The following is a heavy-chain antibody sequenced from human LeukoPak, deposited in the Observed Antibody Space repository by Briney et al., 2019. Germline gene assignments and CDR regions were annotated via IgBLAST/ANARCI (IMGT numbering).Heavy chain of an antibody. D-gene: IGHD3-3*01. Sequence: GGSLRLSCAASGFTFSSYAMHWVRQAPGKGLEWVAVISYDGSNKYYADSVKGRFTISRDSSKNTLYLQMNSLRAEDTAVYYCARTRADFWSGYSYFDYWGQGTLVTVSS. CDR2: ISYDGSNK. CDR1: GFTFSSYA. CDR3: ARTRADFWSGYSYFDY. V-gene: IGHV3-30-3*01. J-gene: IGHJ4*02.